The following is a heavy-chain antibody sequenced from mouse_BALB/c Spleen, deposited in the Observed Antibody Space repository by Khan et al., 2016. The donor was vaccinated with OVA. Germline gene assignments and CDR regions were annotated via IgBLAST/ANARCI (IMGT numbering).Heavy chain of an antibody. Sequence: QVQLKESGPGLVQSSQRLSITCTVSGFYLTSNGVHWVRQSPGKGLEWLGVIWRAGSTDYNDAFISRLNISKDNSNSQAFFKMNSLQANDTAIYYCARNYDYDEGPAYWGQGTLVTVSA. CDR2: IWRAGST. D-gene: IGHD2-4*01. J-gene: IGHJ3*01. V-gene: IGHV2-2*02. CDR1: GFYLTSNG. CDR3: ARNYDYDEGPAY.